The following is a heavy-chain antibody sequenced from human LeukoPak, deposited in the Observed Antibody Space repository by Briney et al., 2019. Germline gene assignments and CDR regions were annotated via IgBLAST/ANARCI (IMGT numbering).Heavy chain of an antibody. CDR3: ARDRYCSGGSCYFAFDI. CDR1: GYTFTSYA. CDR2: INAGNGNT. Sequence: GASVKVSCKASGYTFTSYAMHWVRQAPGQRLEWMGWINAGNGNTKYSQKFQGRVTITRDTSASTAYMELSSLRSEDTAVYYCARDRYCSGGSCYFAFDIWGQGTMVTVSS. V-gene: IGHV1-3*01. D-gene: IGHD2-15*01. J-gene: IGHJ3*02.